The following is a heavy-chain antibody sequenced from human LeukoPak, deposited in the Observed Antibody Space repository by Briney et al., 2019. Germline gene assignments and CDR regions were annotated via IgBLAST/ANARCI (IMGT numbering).Heavy chain of an antibody. CDR2: IYYSGST. CDR3: ARDLVTVTKGFDI. CDR1: GGSISSGGYY. V-gene: IGHV4-31*03. Sequence: SQTLSLTCTVSGGSISSGGYYWSWIRQHPGKGLEWIGYIYYSGSTYYNPSLKSRVTLSIDTSKNQFSLKLRSVTAADTAVYYCARDLVTVTKGFDIWGQGTMVSVSS. J-gene: IGHJ3*02. D-gene: IGHD4-17*01.